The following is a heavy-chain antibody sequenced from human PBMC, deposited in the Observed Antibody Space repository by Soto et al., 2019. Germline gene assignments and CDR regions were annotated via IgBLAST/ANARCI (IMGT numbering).Heavy chain of an antibody. V-gene: IGHV1-18*01. CDR3: ARVGEIRYCSSTSCYAIGAFDI. D-gene: IGHD2-2*01. J-gene: IGHJ3*02. CDR1: GYTFTSYG. Sequence: ASVKVSCKASGYTFTSYGISWVRQAPGQGLEWMGWISAYNGNTNYAQKLQGRVTMTTDTSTSTAYMELRSLRSDDTAVYYCARVGEIRYCSSTSCYAIGAFDIWGQGTMVTGSS. CDR2: ISAYNGNT.